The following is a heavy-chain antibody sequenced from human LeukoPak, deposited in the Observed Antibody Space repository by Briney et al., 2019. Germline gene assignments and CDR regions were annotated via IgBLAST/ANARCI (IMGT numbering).Heavy chain of an antibody. V-gene: IGHV3-13*01. Sequence: GGSLRLSCAASGFTFSSYDMHWVRQATGKGLEWVSAIGTAGDTYYPGSVKGRFTISRENAKNSLYLQMNSPRAGDTAVYYCARERGYCSSTSCYNWFDPWGQGTLVTVSS. CDR2: IGTAGDT. J-gene: IGHJ5*02. CDR3: ARERGYCSSTSCYNWFDP. CDR1: GFTFSSYD. D-gene: IGHD2-2*01.